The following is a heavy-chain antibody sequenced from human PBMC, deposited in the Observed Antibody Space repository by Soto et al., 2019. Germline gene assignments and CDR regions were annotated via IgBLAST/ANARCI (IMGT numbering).Heavy chain of an antibody. CDR2: INPNSGGT. D-gene: IGHD3-16*02. CDR3: ARASIMITFGGVIDFDY. V-gene: IGHV1-2*02. Sequence: GASVKVSCKPSGYTFPGYYMHLMLQAPVQGLEWMGWINPNSGGTNYAQKFQGRVTMTRDTSISTAYMELSRLRSDDTAVYYCARASIMITFGGVIDFDYWGQGTLVTVS. J-gene: IGHJ4*02. CDR1: GYTFPGYY.